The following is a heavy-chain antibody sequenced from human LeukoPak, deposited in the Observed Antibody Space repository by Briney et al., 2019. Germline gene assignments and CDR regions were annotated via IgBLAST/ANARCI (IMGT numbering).Heavy chain of an antibody. J-gene: IGHJ4*02. CDR1: GFTFSTYD. CDR2: FGISGTI. Sequence: GGSLRLSCAASGFTFSTYDMHWVRQAPGEGPQWIAYFGISGTIYYADSVRGRFTISRDSAKNSLHLEMNSLRVDDTAIYYCAGFRFLPLWGQGTPVTVSS. CDR3: AGFRFLPL. V-gene: IGHV3-48*01. D-gene: IGHD3-10*01.